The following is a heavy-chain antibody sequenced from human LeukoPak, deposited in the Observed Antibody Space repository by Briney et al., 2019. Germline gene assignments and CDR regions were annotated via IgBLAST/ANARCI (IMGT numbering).Heavy chain of an antibody. Sequence: GGSLRLSCAASGFTFDNYGMSWVRQAPGKGLEWVSGTNWNGGSTGYADSVKGRFAISRDNAKNSLYLQMNSLRVEDTASYYCARGRGSGSYNSIHYWGQGTLVTVSS. CDR2: TNWNGGST. CDR3: ARGRGSGSYNSIHY. D-gene: IGHD3-10*01. CDR1: GFTFDNYG. V-gene: IGHV3-20*04. J-gene: IGHJ4*02.